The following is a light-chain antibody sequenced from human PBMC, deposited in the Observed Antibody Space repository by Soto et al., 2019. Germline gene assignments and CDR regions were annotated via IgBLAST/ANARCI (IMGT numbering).Light chain of an antibody. CDR1: ESVRSD. CDR3: QQYNRWPPIT. Sequence: VMKKTPGPLYVSPXERDNGSCRASESVRSDLAWYQQKPGQAPRLLIYDASTRATGIPARFSGAGSGTEFTLTISSLQSEDSAVYYCQQYNRWPPITFGQGGRPEIK. CDR2: DAS. J-gene: IGKJ5*01. V-gene: IGKV3-15*01.